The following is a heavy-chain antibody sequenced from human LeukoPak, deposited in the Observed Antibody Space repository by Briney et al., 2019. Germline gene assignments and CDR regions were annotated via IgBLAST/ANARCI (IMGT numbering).Heavy chain of an antibody. CDR1: GYTFTSYD. CDR2: MNPNSGNT. Sequence: GASVKVSCKASGYTFTSYDINWVRQATGQGLEWMRWMNPNSGNTGYAQKFQGRVTMTRNTSISTAYMELSSLRSEDTAVYYCARGQQLHFTLNWFDPWGQGTLVTVSS. J-gene: IGHJ5*02. D-gene: IGHD6-13*01. V-gene: IGHV1-8*01. CDR3: ARGQQLHFTLNWFDP.